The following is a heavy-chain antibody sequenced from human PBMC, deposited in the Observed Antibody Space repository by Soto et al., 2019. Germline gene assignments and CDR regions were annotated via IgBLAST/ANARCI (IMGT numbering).Heavy chain of an antibody. CDR3: ARAPGSGYFNWFDP. CDR1: GGSIRSYY. V-gene: IGHV4-59*01. J-gene: IGHJ5*02. CDR2: IFYSGST. Sequence: QVQLQESGPGLVKPSETLSLTCTVSGGSIRSYYWSWIRQPPGKGLEWIGYIFYSGSTNYNPSLKSRVTISVDTSKNQFSLKLSSVTAADPAVYYCARAPGSGYFNWFDPWGQGTLVTVSS. D-gene: IGHD3-3*01.